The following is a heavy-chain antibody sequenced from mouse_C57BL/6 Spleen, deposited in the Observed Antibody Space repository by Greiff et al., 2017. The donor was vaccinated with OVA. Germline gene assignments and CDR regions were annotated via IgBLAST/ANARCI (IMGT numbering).Heavy chain of an antibody. CDR2: IYPGDGDT. D-gene: IGHD2-4*01. V-gene: IGHV1-82*01. J-gene: IGHJ2*01. CDR3: ARDYDYEN. CDR1: GYAFSSSW. Sequence: VQLQQSGPELVKPGASVKISCKASGYAFSSSWMNWVKQRPGKGLEWIGRIYPGDGDTNYNGKFKGKATLTADKSSSTAYMQLSSLTSEDSAVYFCARDYDYENWGQGTTLSVSS.